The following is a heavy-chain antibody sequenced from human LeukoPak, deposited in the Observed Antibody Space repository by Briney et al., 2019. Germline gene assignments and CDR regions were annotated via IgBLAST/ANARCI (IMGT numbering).Heavy chain of an antibody. Sequence: GGSLRLSCAASGFTFSSYSMNWVRQAPGKGLEWVSYISSSSSTIYYADSVKGRFTISRDNAKNSLYLQMNSLRDEDTAVYYCARGQGGWYRNSGFDPWGQGTLVTVSP. CDR3: ARGQGGWYRNSGFDP. J-gene: IGHJ5*02. CDR1: GFTFSSYS. D-gene: IGHD6-19*01. V-gene: IGHV3-48*02. CDR2: ISSSSSTI.